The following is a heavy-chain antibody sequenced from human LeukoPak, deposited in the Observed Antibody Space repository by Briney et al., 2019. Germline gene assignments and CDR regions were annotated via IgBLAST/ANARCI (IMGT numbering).Heavy chain of an antibody. J-gene: IGHJ4*02. CDR2: MNPNSGNT. V-gene: IGHV1-8*01. CDR1: GYTFTSYD. CDR3: ATLYGDYPNFDY. D-gene: IGHD4-17*01. Sequence: GASVKVSCKASGYTFTSYDINWVRQATGRGLEWMGWMNPNSGNTGYAQKFQGRVTMTRNTSISTAYMELSSLRSEDTAVYYCATLYGDYPNFDYWGQGTLVTVSS.